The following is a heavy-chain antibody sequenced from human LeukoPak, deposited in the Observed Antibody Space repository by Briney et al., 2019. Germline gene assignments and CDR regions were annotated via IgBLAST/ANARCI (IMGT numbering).Heavy chain of an antibody. V-gene: IGHV3-30*04. Sequence: PGRSLRLSCAVSGFTFSSYAMHWVRQAPGKGLEWVAVISYDRSNKYYADSVKGRFTISRDNAKNSLYLQMNSLRAEDTAVYYCARRRDSSGYAFDYWGQGTLVTVSS. D-gene: IGHD3-22*01. J-gene: IGHJ4*02. CDR3: ARRRDSSGYAFDY. CDR1: GFTFSSYA. CDR2: ISYDRSNK.